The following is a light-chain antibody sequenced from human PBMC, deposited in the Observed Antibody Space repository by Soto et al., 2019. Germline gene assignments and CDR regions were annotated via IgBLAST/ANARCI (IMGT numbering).Light chain of an antibody. CDR2: AVS. J-gene: IGLJ2*01. V-gene: IGLV2-14*01. CDR3: TSYIGTDLLV. Sequence: QSALTQPASVSGSPGQSITISCNGSRSDVGAYNYVSWYQHHPGKVPKLIIYAVSNRPSGVSNRFSGSKSANTASLTISGLQAEDEAEYYCTSYIGTDLLVFGGGTKLT. CDR1: RSDVGAYNY.